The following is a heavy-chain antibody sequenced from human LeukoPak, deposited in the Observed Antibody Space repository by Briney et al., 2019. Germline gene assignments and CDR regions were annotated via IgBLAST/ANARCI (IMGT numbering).Heavy chain of an antibody. CDR3: ARGNWGSPFDS. CDR1: GFTFGAYS. CDR2: ISWNSGTI. V-gene: IGHV3-9*01. Sequence: GRSLRLSCAASGFTFGAYSMHWVRQVPGKDLEWVSGISWNSGTIDYVDSVRGRFTISRDNAKSSLYLQMNSLRADDTALYYCARGNWGSPFDSWGQGALVAVSS. D-gene: IGHD7-27*01. J-gene: IGHJ4*02.